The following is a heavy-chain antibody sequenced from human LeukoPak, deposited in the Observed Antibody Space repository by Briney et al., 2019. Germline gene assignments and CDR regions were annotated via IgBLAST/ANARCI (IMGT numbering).Heavy chain of an antibody. D-gene: IGHD4-23*01. V-gene: IGHV4-4*07. J-gene: IGHJ4*02. CDR1: GGPISSCY. CDR3: ARGGNSGLLIDY. Sequence: PSETLSLTCTVSGGPISSCYWSWIRQPAGKGLEWIGRIYTSGSTNYNPSLKSRVTMSVDTSKNQFSLKLSSVTAADTAVYYCARGGNSGLLIDYWGQGTLVTVSS. CDR2: IYTSGST.